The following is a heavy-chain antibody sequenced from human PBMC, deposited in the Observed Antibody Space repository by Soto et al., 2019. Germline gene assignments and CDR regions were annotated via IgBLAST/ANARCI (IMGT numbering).Heavy chain of an antibody. CDR3: ARSRGSPYYMDV. J-gene: IGHJ6*03. CDR1: GGSFTGYH. Sequence: QVQLQQWGAGLLKPSETLSLICAVYGGSFTGYHWNWIRQPPGKGLEWIGAINHSDNPSLKSRVTISVDTSKNHFSLKLSSVTAADTAVYYCARSRGSPYYMDVWGKGTTVTVSS. V-gene: IGHV4-34*01. CDR2: INHS.